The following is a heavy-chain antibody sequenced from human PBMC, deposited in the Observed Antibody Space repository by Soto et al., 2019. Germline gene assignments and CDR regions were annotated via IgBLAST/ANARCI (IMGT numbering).Heavy chain of an antibody. J-gene: IGHJ5*02. CDR2: INHSGST. CDR1: GGSFSGYY. Sequence: PSETLSLTCAVYGGSFSGYYWSWIRQPPGKGLEWIGEINHSGSTNYNPSLKSRVTISVDTSKNQFSLKLSSVTAADTAVYYCARVVRHNWSGYPKVFRAVWLDPWGQGTLVTGSS. D-gene: IGHD3-3*01. V-gene: IGHV4-34*01. CDR3: ARVVRHNWSGYPKVFRAVWLDP.